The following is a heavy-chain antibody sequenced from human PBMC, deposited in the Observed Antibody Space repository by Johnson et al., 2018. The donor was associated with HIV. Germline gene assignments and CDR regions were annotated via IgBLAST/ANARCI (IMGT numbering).Heavy chain of an antibody. D-gene: IGHD6-13*01. Sequence: QMLLVESGGGVVQPGTSLRLSCTASGFAFSSYALHWVRQAPGKGLEWVAVISYDGRDAYYADSVKGRFTSSRDNSKNTLYLQMNSLRAEDTAVYYCAKDHWVVGSWQAFDIWGQGTMVTVSS. CDR1: GFAFSSYA. CDR3: AKDHWVVGSWQAFDI. J-gene: IGHJ3*02. V-gene: IGHV3-30*04. CDR2: ISYDGRDA.